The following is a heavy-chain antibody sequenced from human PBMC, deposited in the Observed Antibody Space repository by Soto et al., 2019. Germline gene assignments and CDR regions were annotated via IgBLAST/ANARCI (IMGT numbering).Heavy chain of an antibody. V-gene: IGHV1-58*01. CDR3: AAVGGTGTFNGMDV. Sequence: SVKVSCKASGFTFTSSAVQWVRQARGQRREWIGWIVVGSGNTNYAQKFQERVTITRDMSTSTAYMELSSLRSEDTAVYYCAAVGGTGTFNGMDVWGQGTTVTVSS. CDR1: GFTFTSSA. CDR2: IVVGSGNT. J-gene: IGHJ6*02. D-gene: IGHD1-1*01.